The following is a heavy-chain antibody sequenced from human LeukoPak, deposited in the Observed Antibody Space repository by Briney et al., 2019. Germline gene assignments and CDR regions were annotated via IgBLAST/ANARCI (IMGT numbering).Heavy chain of an antibody. CDR1: GGSISNYY. CDR3: ARYSANYYDSDY. CDR2: IYYSGST. Sequence: SETLPLTCTVSGGSISNYYWSWIRQPPGKGLEWIGYIYYSGSTNYSPSLKSRVTISIDTSKNQFSLKLSSVTAADTAVYYCARYSANYYDSDYWGQGTLVTVSS. D-gene: IGHD1-26*01. J-gene: IGHJ4*02. V-gene: IGHV4-59*01.